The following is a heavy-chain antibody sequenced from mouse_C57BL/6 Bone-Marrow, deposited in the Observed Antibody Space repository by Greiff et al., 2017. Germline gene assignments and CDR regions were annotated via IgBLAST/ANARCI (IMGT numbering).Heavy chain of an antibody. Sequence: QVQLKQSGAELARPGASVKLSCKASGYTFTSSGISWVKQRTGQGLEWIGEIYPRSGNTYYNEQFKGKATLTADKSSSTAYMEIRSMTSEDDAVYFGARGNYYARDDWGQGTSVTVSS. V-gene: IGHV1-81*01. CDR2: IYPRSGNT. CDR3: ARGNYYARDD. J-gene: IGHJ4*01. D-gene: IGHD2-1*01. CDR1: GYTFTSSG.